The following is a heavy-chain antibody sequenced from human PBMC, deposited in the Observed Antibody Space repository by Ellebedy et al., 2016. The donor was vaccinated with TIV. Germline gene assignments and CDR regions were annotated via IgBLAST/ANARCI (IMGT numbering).Heavy chain of an antibody. V-gene: IGHV4-4*07. Sequence: SETPSLTXTVSGGSIRSYYWSWIRQPAGKGLEWIGRMYSSGSTKYNPSLESRVTMSVDTSKNQFFLKLSSVTAADTAVYYCVRGPYDGTGYYYPYWGQGTLVTVSS. CDR1: GGSIRSYY. D-gene: IGHD3-22*01. J-gene: IGHJ4*02. CDR2: MYSSGST. CDR3: VRGPYDGTGYYYPY.